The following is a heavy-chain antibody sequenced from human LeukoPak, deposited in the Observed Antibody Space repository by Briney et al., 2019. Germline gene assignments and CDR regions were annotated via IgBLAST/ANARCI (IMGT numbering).Heavy chain of an antibody. V-gene: IGHV3-21*01. CDR1: GFTFSSFE. CDR2: ISSSSSYI. D-gene: IGHD2-2*01. CDR3: ARVSTDYYYYYYMDV. Sequence: GGSLRLSCAASGFTFSSFEMKWVRQAPGKGLEWVSSISSSSSYIYYADSVKGRFTISRDNAKNSLYLQMNSLRAEDTAVYYCARVSTDYYYYYYMDVWGKGTTVTVSS. J-gene: IGHJ6*03.